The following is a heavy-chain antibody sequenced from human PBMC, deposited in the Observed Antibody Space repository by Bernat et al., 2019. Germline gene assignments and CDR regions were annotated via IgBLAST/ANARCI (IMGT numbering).Heavy chain of an antibody. CDR3: ARGLGGSWDY. Sequence: QVHLVESGGGVVQLGRSLRLSCAASGFTFSSYAMHWVRQAPGKGLEWVAVISYDGSNKYYADSVKGRFTISRDNSKNTLYLQMNSLRAEDTAVYYCARGLGGSWDYWGQGTLVTVSS. D-gene: IGHD3-16*01. CDR1: GFTFSSYA. V-gene: IGHV3-30-3*01. J-gene: IGHJ4*02. CDR2: ISYDGSNK.